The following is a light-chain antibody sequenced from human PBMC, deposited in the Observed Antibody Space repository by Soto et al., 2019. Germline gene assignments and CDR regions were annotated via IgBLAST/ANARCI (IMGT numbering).Light chain of an antibody. CDR1: PSISSW. V-gene: IGKV1-5*03. CDR2: KAA. Sequence: DIQMTQSPSTLSAAVGDRVPITCRASPSISSWLAWYQQKPGKAPKLLIYKAASLESGVPSRFSGSGSWTEFTLTISSLQPDDFATYYCQQYNSYSRTFGQGTKLEIK. J-gene: IGKJ1*01. CDR3: QQYNSYSRT.